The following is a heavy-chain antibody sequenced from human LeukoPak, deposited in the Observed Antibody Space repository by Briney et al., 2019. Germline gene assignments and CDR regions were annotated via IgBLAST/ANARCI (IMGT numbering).Heavy chain of an antibody. D-gene: IGHD2-2*01. Sequence: ASVKVSCKASGYTFTSYAMHWVRQAPGQRLEWMGWINAGNGNTKYSQKFQGRVTITADESTSTAYMELSSLRSEDTAVYYCARKGYCSSTSCHYYYYGMDVWGQGTTVTVSS. V-gene: IGHV1-3*01. CDR3: ARKGYCSSTSCHYYYYGMDV. CDR2: INAGNGNT. CDR1: GYTFTSYA. J-gene: IGHJ6*02.